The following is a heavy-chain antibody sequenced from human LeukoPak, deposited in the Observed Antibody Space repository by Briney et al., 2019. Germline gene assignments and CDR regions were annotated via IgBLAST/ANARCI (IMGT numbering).Heavy chain of an antibody. Sequence: ASVKVSCKASGYTFTGYYMHWVRQAPGQGLEWMGWINPNSGGTNYAQKFQGRVTMTRDTSISTAYMELSKLRSDDTAVYYCARSGSSGWYSDYWGQGTLVTVSS. D-gene: IGHD6-19*01. J-gene: IGHJ4*02. CDR3: ARSGSSGWYSDY. V-gene: IGHV1-2*02. CDR1: GYTFTGYY. CDR2: INPNSGGT.